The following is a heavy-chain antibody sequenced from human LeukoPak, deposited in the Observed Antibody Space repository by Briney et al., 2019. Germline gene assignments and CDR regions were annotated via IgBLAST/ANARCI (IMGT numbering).Heavy chain of an antibody. D-gene: IGHD3-10*01. CDR2: FDPKDGDT. V-gene: IGHV1-24*01. CDR1: GYTLTELS. CDR3: ARGGFGELSHYYYYMDV. J-gene: IGHJ6*03. Sequence: GASVKVSCKVSGYTLTELSVHWVRQAPGKGLEWMGNFDPKDGDTIYAQKFQGRVTITADESTSTAYMELSSLRSEDTAVYYCARGGFGELSHYYYYMDVWGKGTTVTISS.